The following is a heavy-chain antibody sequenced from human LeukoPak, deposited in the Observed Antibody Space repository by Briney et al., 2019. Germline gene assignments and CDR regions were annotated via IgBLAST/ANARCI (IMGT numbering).Heavy chain of an antibody. CDR3: AKDAERGFDYSNSLNY. CDR1: GFTFSHYG. J-gene: IGHJ4*02. D-gene: IGHD4-11*01. V-gene: IGHV3-33*06. Sequence: GGSLRLSCETSGFTFSHYGMHWVRQAPGAGLEWVAVIRSDASNTYYADSVKGRFTISRDNSRNTLYLQMSSLRAEDTAVYYCAKDAERGFDYSNSLNYWGQGTLVTASS. CDR2: IRSDASNT.